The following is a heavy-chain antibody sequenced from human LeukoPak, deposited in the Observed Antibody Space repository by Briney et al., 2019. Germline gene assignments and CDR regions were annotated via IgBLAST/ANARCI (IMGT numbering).Heavy chain of an antibody. CDR1: GFTFDDYA. CDR2: ISWDGGST. V-gene: IGHV3-43D*03. J-gene: IGHJ6*03. CDR3: AKDSTAAAAGTRPNYYSYYMDV. D-gene: IGHD6-13*01. Sequence: PGGSLRLSCAASGFTFDDYAMHWVRQAPGKGLEWVSLISWDGGSTYYADSVKGRFTISRDNSKNSLYLQMNSLRAEDTALYYCAKDSTAAAAGTRPNYYSYYMDVWGKGTTVTVSS.